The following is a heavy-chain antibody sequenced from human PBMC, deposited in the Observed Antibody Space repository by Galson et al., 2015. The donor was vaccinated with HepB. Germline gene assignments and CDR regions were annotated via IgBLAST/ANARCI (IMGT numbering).Heavy chain of an antibody. D-gene: IGHD4/OR15-4a*01. CDR2: IKLKTDGGTT. CDR3: MCAYFDY. CDR1: GFTFSNAW. V-gene: IGHV3-15*01. Sequence: SLRLSCAASGFTFSNAWMTWVRQAPGRGLEWVGRIKLKTDGGTTDYAAPVKGRFTISRDDSKNTLYLQMNSLKTEDTAVYFCMCAYFDYWGKGTLVTVSS. J-gene: IGHJ4*02.